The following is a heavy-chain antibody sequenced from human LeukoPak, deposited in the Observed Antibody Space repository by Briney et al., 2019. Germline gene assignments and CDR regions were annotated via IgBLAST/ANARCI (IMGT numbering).Heavy chain of an antibody. CDR3: ARRELFSYGFGY. V-gene: IGHV5-51*01. CDR1: GYIFTRYW. Sequence: GESLKISCKGSGYIFTRYWIGWVRQTPGKGLEWMGIIYPGDSETRYSPSLQGQVTISADQSISTAYLQWSSLKASDTAMYYCARRELFSYGFGYWGQGTLVTVSS. J-gene: IGHJ4*02. D-gene: IGHD5-18*01. CDR2: IYPGDSET.